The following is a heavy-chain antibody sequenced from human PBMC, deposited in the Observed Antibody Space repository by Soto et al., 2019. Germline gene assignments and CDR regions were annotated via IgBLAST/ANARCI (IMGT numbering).Heavy chain of an antibody. CDR3: ARYRPTRGILYYYGLDV. J-gene: IGHJ6*02. D-gene: IGHD1-1*01. V-gene: IGHV1-18*03. Sequence: QVQLVQSGAEVKKPGASVKVSCKASGYTFTSYGISWVRQAPGQGLEWVGWISVYNGDTKYAQKLQGRVTMITDTSTSTAYMELRSLRSDDMAVYYCARYRPTRGILYYYGLDVWGQGTTVTVSS. CDR1: GYTFTSYG. CDR2: ISVYNGDT.